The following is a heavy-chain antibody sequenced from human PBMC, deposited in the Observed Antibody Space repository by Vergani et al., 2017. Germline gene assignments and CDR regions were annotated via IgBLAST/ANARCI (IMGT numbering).Heavy chain of an antibody. Sequence: QLQLQESDSRLVNPSQTLSLTCTLSGDAISRDTYSWNWVRQPPGKPLEWIGSVYYSGTTYYNPSLGGRVTMSIDKSKNHFSLTLTSVTAADSAFYFCARGQTGYXRDWSTYFFYMDVWGKGITVTVSS. CDR3: ARGQTGYXRDWSTYFFYMDV. V-gene: IGHV4-30-2*01. D-gene: IGHD3/OR15-3a*01. J-gene: IGHJ6*03. CDR2: VYYSGTT. CDR1: GDAISRDTYS.